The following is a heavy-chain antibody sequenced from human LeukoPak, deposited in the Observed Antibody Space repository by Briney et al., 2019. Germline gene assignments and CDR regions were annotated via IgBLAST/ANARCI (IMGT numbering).Heavy chain of an antibody. J-gene: IGHJ4*02. CDR2: INSNSGAR. CDR3: ASGLGGATTGFDH. V-gene: IGHV1-2*02. Sequence: GASVKVSCKASGHSLFAADMHSVRQAPGQGLESMGWINSNSGARNFAPKFQGRVTFSRDNSISTAYMELSSLRSNDTAIYYSASGLGGATTGFDHWGQGTLVTVSS. D-gene: IGHD1-26*01. CDR1: GHSLFAAD.